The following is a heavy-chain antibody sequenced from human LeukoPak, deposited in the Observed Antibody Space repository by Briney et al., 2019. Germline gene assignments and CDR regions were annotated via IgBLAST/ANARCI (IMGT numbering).Heavy chain of an antibody. D-gene: IGHD6-13*01. V-gene: IGHV1-69*05. CDR2: IIPMFGSR. CDR1: GGSFTNCP. CDR3: ATQAAEYYYYYMDV. J-gene: IGHJ6*03. Sequence: ASVKVSCKASGGSFTNCPFHWVRQAPGEGLEWMGGIIPMFGSRDYAQKLQGRVTMTTDTSTSTAYMELRSLRSDDTAVYYCATQAAEYYYYYMDVWGKGTTVTVSS.